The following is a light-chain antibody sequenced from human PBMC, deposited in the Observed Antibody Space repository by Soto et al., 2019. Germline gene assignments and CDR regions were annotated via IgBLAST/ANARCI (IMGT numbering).Light chain of an antibody. V-gene: IGKV3-20*01. J-gene: IGKJ2*01. CDR3: QQYRSSPPYT. Sequence: EIVLTQSPGTLSLSPGERATLSCRASQSVSNSYLAWYQQKPGQAPRLLIYVASSRATGIPDRFSGSGSGTDFTLTISRLEPEDFAVYYCQQYRSSPPYTFGQGTKLEIK. CDR1: QSVSNSY. CDR2: VAS.